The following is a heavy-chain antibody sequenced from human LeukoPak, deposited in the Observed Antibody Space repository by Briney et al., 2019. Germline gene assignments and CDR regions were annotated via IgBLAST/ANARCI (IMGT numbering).Heavy chain of an antibody. CDR1: GGSFSSYY. J-gene: IGHJ5*02. CDR3: ARARGWELPHWFDP. Sequence: SETLSLTCAVYGGSFSSYYWSWIRQPAGKGLEWIGRIYTSGSTNYNPSLKSRVTMSVDTSKNQFSLKLSSVTAADTAVYYCARARGWELPHWFDPWGQGTLVTVSS. CDR2: IYTSGST. V-gene: IGHV4-59*10. D-gene: IGHD1-26*01.